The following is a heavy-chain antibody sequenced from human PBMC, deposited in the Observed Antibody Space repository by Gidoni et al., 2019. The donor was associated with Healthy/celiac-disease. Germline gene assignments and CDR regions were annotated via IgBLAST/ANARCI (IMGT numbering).Heavy chain of an antibody. CDR1: GYTFTSYD. CDR3: ARWRYYYDSSALGGWFDP. J-gene: IGHJ5*02. V-gene: IGHV1-8*01. D-gene: IGHD3-22*01. Sequence: QVQLVQSGAEVKKPGASVKVSCKASGYTFTSYDINWVRQATGQGLEWMGLMNPNSGNTGYAQKFQGRVTMTRNTSISTAYMELSSLRSEDTAVYYCARWRYYYDSSALGGWFDPWGQGTLVTVSS. CDR2: MNPNSGNT.